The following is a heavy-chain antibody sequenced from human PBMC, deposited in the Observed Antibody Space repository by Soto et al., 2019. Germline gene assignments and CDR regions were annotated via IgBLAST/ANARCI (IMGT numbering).Heavy chain of an antibody. CDR3: ARVVAAAGTRDYYGMDV. CDR1: GYTFTGYY. V-gene: IGHV1-2*04. CDR2: INPNSGGT. Sequence: ASVKVSCKASGYTFTGYYMHWVRQAPGQGLEWMGWINPNSGGTNYAQKFQGWVTMTRDTSISTAYMELSRLRSDDTAVYYCARVVAAAGTRDYYGMDVWGQGTTVTVSS. D-gene: IGHD6-13*01. J-gene: IGHJ6*02.